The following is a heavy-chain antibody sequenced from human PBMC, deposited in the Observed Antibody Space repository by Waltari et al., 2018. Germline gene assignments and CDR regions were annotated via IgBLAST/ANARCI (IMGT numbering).Heavy chain of an antibody. CDR1: GVSPSTYGVG. J-gene: IGHJ4*02. Sequence: QITLKESGPTLVNPTQTLTLTCTLSGVSPSTYGVGVGWIRQPPGKAPEWLALIYWNEDKYYRPSLKSRLTITKDTSKNQVVLTMTNMDPVDTATYFCAHRRTRETAGTDFDYWGQGTLVTVSS. CDR3: AHRRTRETAGTDFDY. CDR2: IYWNEDK. V-gene: IGHV2-5*01. D-gene: IGHD1-1*01.